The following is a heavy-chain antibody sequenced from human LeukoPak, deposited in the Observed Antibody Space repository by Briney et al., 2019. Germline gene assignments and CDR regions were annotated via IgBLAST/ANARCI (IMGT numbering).Heavy chain of an antibody. CDR2: VDPEDGET. Sequence: ASVKVSCKASGYTFTDYYMHWVQQAPGKGLEWMGRVDPEDGETIYAEKFQGRVTITADTSTDTAYMEMSSLRSEDTAVYYCATSGTGGDYWGQGTLVTVSS. J-gene: IGHJ4*02. V-gene: IGHV1-69-2*01. D-gene: IGHD3-10*01. CDR1: GYTFTDYY. CDR3: ATSGTGGDY.